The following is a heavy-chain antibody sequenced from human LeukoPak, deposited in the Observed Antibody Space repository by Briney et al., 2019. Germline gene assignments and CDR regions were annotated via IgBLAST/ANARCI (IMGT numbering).Heavy chain of an antibody. CDR3: ARDQAPGIAAH. Sequence: SGTLSLTCAVSGYSISSGYYWGWIRQPPGKGLEWIGSIYHSGSTYYNPSLKSRVTISVDTSKNQFSLKLSSVTAADTAVYYCARDQAPGIAAHWGQGTLVTVSS. J-gene: IGHJ4*02. CDR1: GYSISSGYY. V-gene: IGHV4-38-2*02. D-gene: IGHD6-13*01. CDR2: IYHSGST.